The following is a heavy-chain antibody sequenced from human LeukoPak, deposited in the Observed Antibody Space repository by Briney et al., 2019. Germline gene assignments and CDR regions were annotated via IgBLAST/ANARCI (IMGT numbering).Heavy chain of an antibody. CDR2: ISYDGRNK. J-gene: IGHJ3*02. D-gene: IGHD6-19*01. V-gene: IGHV3-30*04. CDR1: GFTFSSYA. CDR3: ARNRIAVAGSGAFDI. Sequence: GGSLRLSCAASGFTFSSYAMHWVRQAPGKGLEWVAVISYDGRNKYYADSVKGRFTISRDNSKSTLYLQMNSPRAEDTAVYYCARNRIAVAGSGAFDIWGQGTMVTVSA.